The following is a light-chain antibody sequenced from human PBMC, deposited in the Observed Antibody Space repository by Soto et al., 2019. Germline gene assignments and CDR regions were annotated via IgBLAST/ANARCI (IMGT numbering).Light chain of an antibody. CDR2: GAS. Sequence: EIVLTQSPGTLSLSPGERASLSCRASQSFTRTYLAWYQQEPGQAPRLLIYGASTRATGIPDRFSGSGSGTDFTLIISRLEPEDFAVYYCQQYGTLPGTFGQGTKVDIK. J-gene: IGKJ1*01. V-gene: IGKV3-20*01. CDR1: QSFTRTY. CDR3: QQYGTLPGT.